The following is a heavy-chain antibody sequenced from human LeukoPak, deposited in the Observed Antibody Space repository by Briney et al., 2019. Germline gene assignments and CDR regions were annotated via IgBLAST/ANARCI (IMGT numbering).Heavy chain of an antibody. CDR2: INWNGGST. Sequence: RAGGSLRLSCAASGFTFDDYGMSWVRQAPGKGLEWVSGINWNGGSTGYADSVKGRFTISRDNAKNSLYLQMNSLRAEDTALYYCARARVKYYDILTGYYGSVSYMDVWGKGTTVTVSS. CDR1: GFTFDDYG. CDR3: ARARVKYYDILTGYYGSVSYMDV. V-gene: IGHV3-20*04. J-gene: IGHJ6*03. D-gene: IGHD3-9*01.